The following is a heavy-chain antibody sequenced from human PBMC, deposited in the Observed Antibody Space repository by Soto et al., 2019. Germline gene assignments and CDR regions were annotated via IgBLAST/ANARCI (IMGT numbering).Heavy chain of an antibody. D-gene: IGHD1-26*01. J-gene: IGHJ4*02. CDR2: ISGSGGST. CDR1: GFTFSSYA. CDR3: AKDLQKWELAPFDY. V-gene: IGHV3-23*01. Sequence: GGSLRLSCAASGFTFSSYAMSWVRQAPGKGLEWVSAISGSGGSTYYADSAKGRFTISRDNSKNTLYLQMNSLRAEDTAVYYCAKDLQKWELAPFDYWGQGTLVTVSS.